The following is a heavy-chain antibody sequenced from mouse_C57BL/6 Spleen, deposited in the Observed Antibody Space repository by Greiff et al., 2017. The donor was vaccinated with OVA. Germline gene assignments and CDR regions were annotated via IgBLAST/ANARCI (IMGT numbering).Heavy chain of an antibody. CDR2: IYPGSGST. V-gene: IGHV1-55*01. CDR1: GYTFTSYW. Sequence: QVQLQQPGAGLVKPGASVKMSCKASGYTFTSYWITWVKQRPGQGLEWIGAIYPGSGSTNYNEKFKRKATLTVDTSYSTAYMHLSNLTSEDSAVYYCARAYYYVSSWGYFDYWGQGTTLTVSS. J-gene: IGHJ2*01. D-gene: IGHD1-1*01. CDR3: ARAYYYVSSWGYFDY.